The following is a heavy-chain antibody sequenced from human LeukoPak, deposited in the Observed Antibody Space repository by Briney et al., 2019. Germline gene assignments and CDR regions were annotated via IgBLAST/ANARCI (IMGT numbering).Heavy chain of an antibody. CDR2: IYYSGST. V-gene: IGHV4-59*01. CDR1: GGSISSYY. D-gene: IGHD3-16*01. J-gene: IGHJ6*03. CDR3: ARAAQGEGHYYYYYYMDV. Sequence: SETLSLTCTVSGGSISSYYWSWIRQPPGKGLEWIGYIYYSGSTNYNPSLKSRVTISVDTSKNQFSLKLSSVIAADTAVYYCARAAQGEGHYYYYYYMDVWGKGTTVTISS.